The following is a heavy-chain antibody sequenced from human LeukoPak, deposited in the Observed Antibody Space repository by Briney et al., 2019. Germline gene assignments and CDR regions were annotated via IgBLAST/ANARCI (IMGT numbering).Heavy chain of an antibody. CDR3: ARSVATRRGPFEY. V-gene: IGHV5-51*01. D-gene: IGHD5-12*01. CDR2: IYPADSDT. CDR1: GYSFTTYW. J-gene: IGHJ4*02. Sequence: GESLKISCKGSGYSFTTYWIAWVRQVPGKGLEWMGIIYPADSDTRYSPSFQGQVTISADKSISTAYLQWSSLKASDTAMYYCARSVATRRGPFEYWGQGTLVTVSS.